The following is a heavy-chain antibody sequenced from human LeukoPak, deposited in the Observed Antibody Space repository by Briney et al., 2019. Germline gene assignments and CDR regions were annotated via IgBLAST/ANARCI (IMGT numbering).Heavy chain of an antibody. Sequence: ASVKVSCKVSGYTLTELSMHWVRQAPGKGLEWMGGFDPEDGETIYAQKFQGRVTMAEDTSTDTAYMELSSLRSEDTAVYYCATFTTDRNMRSVWGQGTLVTVSS. V-gene: IGHV1-24*01. CDR3: ATFTTDRNMRSV. D-gene: IGHD1-1*01. J-gene: IGHJ4*02. CDR2: FDPEDGET. CDR1: GYTLTELS.